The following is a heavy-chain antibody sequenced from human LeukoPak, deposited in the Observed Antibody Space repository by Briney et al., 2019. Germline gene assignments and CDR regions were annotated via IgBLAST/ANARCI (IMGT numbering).Heavy chain of an antibody. Sequence: GGSLRLSCAASGFTFSSYAMYWVRQAPGMGLEWVAVISYDGTDKNYADSVKGRSTISRDNSKNALYLQMNGLRAEDTAVYSCARSSGNYFSYYYMDVWGKGTTVTVSS. J-gene: IGHJ6*03. V-gene: IGHV3-30*01. CDR3: ARSSGNYFSYYYMDV. CDR2: ISYDGTDK. D-gene: IGHD3-10*01. CDR1: GFTFSSYA.